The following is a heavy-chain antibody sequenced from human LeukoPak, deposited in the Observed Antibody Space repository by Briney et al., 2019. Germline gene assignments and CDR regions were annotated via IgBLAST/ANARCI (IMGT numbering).Heavy chain of an antibody. CDR3: ARAQWRTYSYYYMDV. CDR1: GFTVSFNY. CDR2: IYSGGST. Sequence: PGGSLRLSCAASGFTVSFNYMSWVRQAPGKGLEWISVIYSGGSTYYADSVKGRFTISRDDSKNTLYLQMSSLRAEDTAIYYCARAQWRTYSYYYMDVWGKGTTVTVSS. V-gene: IGHV3-53*01. J-gene: IGHJ6*03. D-gene: IGHD6-19*01.